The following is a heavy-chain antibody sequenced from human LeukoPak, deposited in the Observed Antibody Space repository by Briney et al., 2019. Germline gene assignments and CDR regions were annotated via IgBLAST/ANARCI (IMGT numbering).Heavy chain of an antibody. CDR2: INHSGST. J-gene: IGHJ4*02. CDR3: ASLYLGIAVAGTGGY. V-gene: IGHV4-34*01. CDR1: GGSFSGYY. Sequence: SETLSLTCAVYGGSFSGYYWGWIRQPPGKGLEWIGEINHSGSTNYNPSLKSRVTISVDTSKNQFSLKLSSVTAADTAVYYCASLYLGIAVAGTGGYWGQGTLVTVSS. D-gene: IGHD6-19*01.